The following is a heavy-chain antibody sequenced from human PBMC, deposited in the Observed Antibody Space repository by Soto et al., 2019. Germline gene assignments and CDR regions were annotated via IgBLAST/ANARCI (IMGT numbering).Heavy chain of an antibody. CDR1: GGSISSYY. CDR3: ARDNARGIAARDAFDI. J-gene: IGHJ3*02. CDR2: IYYSGST. V-gene: IGHV4-59*01. Sequence: SETLSLTCTVSGGSISSYYWSWIRQPPGKGLEWIGYIYYSGSTNYNPSLKSRVTISVDTSKNQFSLKLSSVTAADTAVYYCARDNARGIAARDAFDIWGQGTMVTVSS. D-gene: IGHD6-6*01.